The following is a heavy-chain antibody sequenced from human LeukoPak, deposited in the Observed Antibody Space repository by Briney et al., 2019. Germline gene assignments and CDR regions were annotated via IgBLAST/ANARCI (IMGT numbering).Heavy chain of an antibody. Sequence: AVKVSCKASGGTLRKYGISWVRQVPVQGLEWMGGIIPSFGTTNYAQKFQGRVTITADESTGTAYMELSSLTSEDTAVYYCTRELATFTWDFWGQGTLVTVSS. V-gene: IGHV1-69*13. J-gene: IGHJ4*02. D-gene: IGHD5-12*01. CDR1: GGTLRKYG. CDR2: IIPSFGTT. CDR3: TRELATFTWDF.